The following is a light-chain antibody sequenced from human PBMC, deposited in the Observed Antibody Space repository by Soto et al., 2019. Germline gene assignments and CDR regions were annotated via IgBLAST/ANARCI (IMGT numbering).Light chain of an antibody. V-gene: IGKV3-20*01. CDR1: QSVSNNY. Sequence: VVTQSPGTLSLSPGERATLSCRASQSVSNNYLAWYHQKTGQAPRLLIYGASSRATGIPDRFSGSGSATDFTLTISRLEPEDVAGYFCQQSGSSPLTFRGGTKV. CDR3: QQSGSSPLT. J-gene: IGKJ4*01. CDR2: GAS.